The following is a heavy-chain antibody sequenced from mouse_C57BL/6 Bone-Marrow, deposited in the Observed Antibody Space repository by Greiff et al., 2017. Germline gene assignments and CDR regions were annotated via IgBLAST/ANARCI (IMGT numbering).Heavy chain of an antibody. CDR2: ILPGRGST. CDR1: GYTFTGYW. J-gene: IGHJ4*01. CDR3: ARRITTVVANARDY. Sequence: VKLQESGAELMKPGASVKLSCKATGYTFTGYWIEWVKQRPGHGLEWLGEILPGRGSTNSHEKFKGQVTFTAATSSNTANMQISSLTTEDAAIYYCARRITTVVANARDYWGQGTSVTVSS. V-gene: IGHV1-9*01. D-gene: IGHD1-1*01.